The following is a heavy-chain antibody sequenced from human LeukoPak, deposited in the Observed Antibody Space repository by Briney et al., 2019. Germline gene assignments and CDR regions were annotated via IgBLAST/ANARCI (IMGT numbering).Heavy chain of an antibody. CDR1: GVSITTTDFD. V-gene: IGHV4-39*01. Sequence: SETLSLTCEVSGVSITTTDFDWAWIRQPPGQGFEWIATISSSGKAYYYPSLMSRVTISVGTSKNQFSLDVTSVTAADTGLFYCARFKGGTGFDYWGRGILVIVS. J-gene: IGHJ4*02. D-gene: IGHD1-26*01. CDR2: ISSSGKA. CDR3: ARFKGGTGFDY.